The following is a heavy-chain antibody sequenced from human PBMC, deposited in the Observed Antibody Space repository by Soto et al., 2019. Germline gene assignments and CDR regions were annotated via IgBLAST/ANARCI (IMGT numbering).Heavy chain of an antibody. CDR2: ISAYSGST. Sequence: QVQLVQSGAEVKKPGASVKVSCKASGYTFTSYGITWVRQAPGQGLEWMGWISAYSGSTNYAQKLQCRVTMTRATSTSIASMELRSLASGAPAVSFCARLRAAAVDFDSWGQGTLVTVSS. CDR3: ARLRAAAVDFDS. D-gene: IGHD6-25*01. CDR1: GYTFTSYG. V-gene: IGHV1-18*01. J-gene: IGHJ4*02.